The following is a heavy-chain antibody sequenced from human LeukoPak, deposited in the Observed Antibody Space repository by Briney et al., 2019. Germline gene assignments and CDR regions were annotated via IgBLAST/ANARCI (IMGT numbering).Heavy chain of an antibody. Sequence: GGSLRLPCAASGFTFSSYGMHWVRQAPGKGLDWVAVISYYGSNKFYADSVKGRFTISRDNAKNTLYLQMNSLRAENTAVYYRANLYAVDGTFGVLNVAYWGQGALVTVSS. V-gene: IGHV3-30*18. D-gene: IGHD6-19*01. CDR3: ANLYAVDGTFGVLNVAY. J-gene: IGHJ4*02. CDR2: ISYYGSNK. CDR1: GFTFSSYG.